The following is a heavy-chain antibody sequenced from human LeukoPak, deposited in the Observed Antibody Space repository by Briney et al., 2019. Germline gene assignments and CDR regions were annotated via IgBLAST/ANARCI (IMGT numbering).Heavy chain of an antibody. Sequence: SETLSLTCTVSGGSISSSSSYWGWIRQPPGKGLEWIGNIYYSGTTYYNPSLKSRVTISVYTSKNQFSLKLSSVTAADTAVYYCARGSGYSSSWYDYWGQGTLVTVSS. J-gene: IGHJ4*02. CDR2: IYYSGTT. CDR3: ARGSGYSSSWYDY. V-gene: IGHV4-39*07. D-gene: IGHD6-13*01. CDR1: GGSISSSSSY.